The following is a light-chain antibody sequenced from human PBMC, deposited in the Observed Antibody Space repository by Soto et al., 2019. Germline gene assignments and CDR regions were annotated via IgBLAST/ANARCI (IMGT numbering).Light chain of an antibody. V-gene: IGLV1-40*01. CDR2: GNN. CDR3: QSYENSLGATYV. J-gene: IGLJ1*01. CDR1: SSNLGAGYD. Sequence: VLTQPPSVSGAPGQRVTISCTGSSSNLGAGYDVHWYQQLPGTAPRLLIYGNNNRPSGVPDRFSGSRSGTSASLAITGLQTEDEADYYCQSYENSLGATYVFGTGTKLTV.